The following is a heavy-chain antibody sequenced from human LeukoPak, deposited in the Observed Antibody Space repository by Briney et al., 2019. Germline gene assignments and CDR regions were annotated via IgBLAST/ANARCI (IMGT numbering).Heavy chain of an antibody. Sequence: SQTLSLTCTVSGGSISSGDYYWSWIRQPPGKGLEWIGYIYYSGSTYYNPSLKSRVTISVDTSKNQFSLKLSSVTAADTAVYYCARGRRLRYFDWLLPTEVWDYWGQGTLVTVSS. CDR3: ARGRRLRYFDWLLPTEVWDY. V-gene: IGHV4-30-4*08. CDR1: GGSISSGDYY. CDR2: IYYSGST. D-gene: IGHD3-9*01. J-gene: IGHJ4*02.